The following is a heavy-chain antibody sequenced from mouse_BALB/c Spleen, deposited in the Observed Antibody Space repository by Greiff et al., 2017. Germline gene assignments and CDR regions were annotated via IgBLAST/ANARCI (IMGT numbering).Heavy chain of an antibody. CDR2: INPSTGYT. CDR1: GYTFTSYW. V-gene: IGHV1-7*01. J-gene: IGHJ4*01. D-gene: IGHD5-1*01. Sequence: VQRVESGAELAKPGASVKMSCKASGYTFTSYWMHWVKQRPGQGLEWIGYINPSTGYTEYNQKFKDKATLTADKSSSTAYMQLSSLTSEDSAVYYCARRGVRYAMDYWGQGTSGTVSS. CDR3: ARRGVRYAMDY.